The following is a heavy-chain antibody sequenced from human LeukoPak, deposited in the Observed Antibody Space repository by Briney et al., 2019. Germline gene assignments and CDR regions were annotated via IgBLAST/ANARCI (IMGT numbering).Heavy chain of an antibody. CDR1: GFTFSSYE. V-gene: IGHV3-48*03. CDR3: AALLWSRFDY. J-gene: IGHJ4*02. Sequence: GGSLRLSCAASGFTFSSYEMNWVRQAPGKGLEWVSYISSSGSTIYYADSVKGRFTISRDNAKNSLYLQMNSLRAEDTAVYYCAALLWSRFDYWGKGTLVTVSS. CDR2: ISSSGSTI. D-gene: IGHD2-2*01.